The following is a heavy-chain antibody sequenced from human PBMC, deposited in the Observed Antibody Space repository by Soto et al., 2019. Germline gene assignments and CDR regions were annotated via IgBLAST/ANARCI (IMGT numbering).Heavy chain of an antibody. CDR2: ISSSSTYK. Sequence: PGGSLRLSCAASGFTFGSYTMNWVRQAPGKGLEWVSSISSSSTYKYYADSVKGRFTISRDNAKNTLFLQMNSLRAEDTAVYYCAKDLRGAMAPRAPFDYWGQGTLVTVSS. CDR3: AKDLRGAMAPRAPFDY. V-gene: IGHV3-21*04. D-gene: IGHD5-18*01. J-gene: IGHJ4*02. CDR1: GFTFGSYT.